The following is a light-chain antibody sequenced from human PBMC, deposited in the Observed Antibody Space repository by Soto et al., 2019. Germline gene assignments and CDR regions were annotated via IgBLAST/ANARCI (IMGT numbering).Light chain of an antibody. J-gene: IGLJ2*01. CDR3: SSYTSSSTLV. Sequence: QSALTQPASVSGSPGQSITISCTGTSSDVGGYNYVSWYQQHPGKAPKLMIYDVSNRPSGVSNRFSGSKSGNTASLTISGLQAEDEDDYDCSSYTSSSTLVFGGGTKLTVL. CDR1: SSDVGGYNY. CDR2: DVS. V-gene: IGLV2-14*01.